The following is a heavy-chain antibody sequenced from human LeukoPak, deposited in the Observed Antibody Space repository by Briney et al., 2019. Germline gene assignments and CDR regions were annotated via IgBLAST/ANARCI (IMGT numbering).Heavy chain of an antibody. CDR3: SRRVFASGRQDY. CDR1: GASISSSDYY. CDR2: IHHSGST. V-gene: IGHV4-39*01. J-gene: IGHJ4*02. Sequence: SETLSLTCTVSGASISSSDYYWDWIRQSPGKGLEWIGNIHHSGSTYYNPSLKSRVTISVDTSKNQFSLRLSSVTAADTAVYYCSRRVFASGRQDYWGQGTLVTVSS. D-gene: IGHD3-10*01.